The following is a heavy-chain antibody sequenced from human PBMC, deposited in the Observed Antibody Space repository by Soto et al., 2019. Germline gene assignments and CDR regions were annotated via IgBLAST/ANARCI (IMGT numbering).Heavy chain of an antibody. CDR3: VRGGTKTLRDWFDP. D-gene: IGHD1-1*01. CDR1: GASISGFY. J-gene: IGHJ5*02. V-gene: IGHV4-4*07. CDR2: IYATGTT. Sequence: SETLSLTCTVSGASISGFYWSWIRKSAGKGLEWIGRIYATGTTDYNPSLKSRVMMSVDTSKKQFSLKLRSVTAADTAVYYCVRGGTKTLRDWFDPWGQGISVTVSS.